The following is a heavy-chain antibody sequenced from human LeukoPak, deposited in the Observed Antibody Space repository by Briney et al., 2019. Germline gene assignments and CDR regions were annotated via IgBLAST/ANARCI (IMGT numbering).Heavy chain of an antibody. CDR3: GRGGGLDV. J-gene: IGHJ6*02. D-gene: IGHD3-16*01. CDR2: INHNGNVN. V-gene: IGHV3-7*03. Sequence: GGSLRLSCAASGFTFSSYWMNWARQAPGEGLEWVASINHNGNVNYYVDSVKGRFTISRDNAKNSLYLQMGNLRAEDTAVYFCGRGGGLDVWGQGATVTVSS. CDR1: GFTFSSYW.